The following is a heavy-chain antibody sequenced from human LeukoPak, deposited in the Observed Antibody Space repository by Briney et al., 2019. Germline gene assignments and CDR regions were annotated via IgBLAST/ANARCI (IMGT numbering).Heavy chain of an antibody. CDR1: GFTFDDYA. J-gene: IGHJ3*02. Sequence: GGSLRLSCTASGFTFDDYAMHWVRQAPGKGLEWVSGISWSSGSLGYADSVKGRFIISRDNAKNTLYLQMNSLRAEDTAVYYCSKDRRETTGWNDAFDIWGQGTMVTVSS. CDR3: SKDRRETTGWNDAFDI. D-gene: IGHD1-1*01. CDR2: ISWSSGSL. V-gene: IGHV3-9*01.